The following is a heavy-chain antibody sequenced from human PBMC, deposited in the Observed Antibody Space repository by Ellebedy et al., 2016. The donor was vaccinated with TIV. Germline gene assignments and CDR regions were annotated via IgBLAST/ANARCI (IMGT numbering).Heavy chain of an antibody. CDR3: ARDGDAPMVTDYDY. Sequence: ASVKVSCKASGGTFSSYAISWVRQAPGQGLEWMGWINAGNGNTKYSQRFQDRVTITRDTSASTTYMELSSLRSEDTAVFYCARDGDAPMVTDYDYWGQGTLVTVSS. D-gene: IGHD5-18*01. CDR2: INAGNGNT. V-gene: IGHV1-3*01. J-gene: IGHJ4*02. CDR1: GGTFSSYA.